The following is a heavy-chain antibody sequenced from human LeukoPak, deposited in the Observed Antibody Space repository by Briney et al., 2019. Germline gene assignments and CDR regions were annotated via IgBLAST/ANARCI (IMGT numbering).Heavy chain of an antibody. J-gene: IGHJ4*02. CDR3: AKHPSAGNFDY. CDR2: ISPSGGTT. V-gene: IGHV3-23*01. Sequence: GGSLRLSCAASGFTFSSYAMSWVRQAPGKGLEWVSIISPSGGTTYYVDSVKGRFTISRDNSKNTLYLQMNSLRAEDTAVYYCAKHPSAGNFDYWGQGTPVTVSS. CDR1: GFTFSSYA. D-gene: IGHD6-25*01.